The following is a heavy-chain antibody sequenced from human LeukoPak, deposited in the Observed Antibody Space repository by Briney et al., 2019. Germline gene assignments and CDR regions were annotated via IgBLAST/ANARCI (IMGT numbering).Heavy chain of an antibody. CDR3: ARGSYYYDSSGYYVFGY. Sequence: GGSLRLSCAASGFTFSSYAMSWVRQAPGKGLEWVSAISGSGGSTYYADSVKGRFTISRDNSKNTLFLLMNSLRAEDTAVYYCARGSYYYDSSGYYVFGYWGQGTLVTVSS. J-gene: IGHJ4*02. V-gene: IGHV3-23*01. CDR2: ISGSGGST. CDR1: GFTFSSYA. D-gene: IGHD3-22*01.